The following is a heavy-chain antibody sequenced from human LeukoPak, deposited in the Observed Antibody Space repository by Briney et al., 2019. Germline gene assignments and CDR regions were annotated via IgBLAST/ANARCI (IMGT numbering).Heavy chain of an antibody. CDR1: GYSISSGYY. Sequence: KASETLSLTCAVSGYSISSGYYWGWIRQPPGKGLDWIGSIPHSGSTYYNPSLRSRVTISIDTSKNQFSLRLNSVTATDTAVYYCARVGGYSYGNYYFNYWGQGTLVTVSS. CDR3: ARVGGYSYGNYYFNY. CDR2: IPHSGST. J-gene: IGHJ4*02. D-gene: IGHD5-18*01. V-gene: IGHV4-38-2*01.